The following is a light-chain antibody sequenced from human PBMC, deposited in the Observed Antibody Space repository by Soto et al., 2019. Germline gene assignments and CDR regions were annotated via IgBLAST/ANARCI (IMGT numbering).Light chain of an antibody. V-gene: IGLV1-51*01. CDR3: GAWDPSLNAYL. CDR1: TSNLGNNY. CDR2: DDT. Sequence: QSVLAQPPSVSAAPGQRVTVSCSTTTSNLGNNYISWYQHLPGAAPSLLIYDDTERPSGIPDRFSGSRSATSATLGIAGLQTGDEADYFCGAWDPSLNAYLFGTGPRSPS. J-gene: IGLJ1*01.